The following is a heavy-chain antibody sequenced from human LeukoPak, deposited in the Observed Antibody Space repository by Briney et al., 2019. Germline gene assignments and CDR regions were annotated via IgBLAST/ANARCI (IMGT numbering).Heavy chain of an antibody. J-gene: IGHJ4*02. Sequence: SETLSLTCTVSGASISDYYWSWIRQPPGKGLEWIGYIYYTGTTNYNPSLKSRVTISVDTSKNQFSLKLTSVTAADTAVYYCARGHRGLGYWGQGTLATVSS. V-gene: IGHV4-59*01. D-gene: IGHD3-16*01. CDR1: GASISDYY. CDR2: IYYTGTT. CDR3: ARGHRGLGY.